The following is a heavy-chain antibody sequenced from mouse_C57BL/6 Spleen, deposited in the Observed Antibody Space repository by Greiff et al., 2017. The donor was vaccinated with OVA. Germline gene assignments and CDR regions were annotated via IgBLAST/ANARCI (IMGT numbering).Heavy chain of an antibody. CDR3: VRRCDYDVGFAY. D-gene: IGHD2-4*01. Sequence: EVQLVESGGGLVQPKGSLKLSCAASGFSFNTYAMNWVRQAPGKGLEWVARIRSKSNNYATYYADSVKDRFTISRDDSESMLYLQMNNLKTEDTAMYYCVRRCDYDVGFAYWGQGTLVTVSA. CDR2: IRSKSNNYAT. J-gene: IGHJ3*01. V-gene: IGHV10-1*01. CDR1: GFSFNTYA.